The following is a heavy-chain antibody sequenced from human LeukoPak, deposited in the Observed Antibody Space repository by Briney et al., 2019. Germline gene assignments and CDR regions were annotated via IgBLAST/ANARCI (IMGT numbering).Heavy chain of an antibody. Sequence: ASVKVSCKASGYTFTSYGISWVRQAPGQGLEWMGWISAYNGNTNYAQKLQGRVTMTTDTSTSTAYMGLRSLRSDDTAVYYCARALFGVVIKDFDYWGQGTLVTVSS. CDR2: ISAYNGNT. J-gene: IGHJ4*02. CDR3: ARALFGVVIKDFDY. V-gene: IGHV1-18*01. D-gene: IGHD3-3*01. CDR1: GYTFTSYG.